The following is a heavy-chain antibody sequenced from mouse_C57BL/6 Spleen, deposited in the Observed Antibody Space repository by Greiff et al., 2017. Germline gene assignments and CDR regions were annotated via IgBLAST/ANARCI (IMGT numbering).Heavy chain of an antibody. J-gene: IGHJ4*01. CDR3: ARRAFYYSNGMDY. V-gene: IGHV1-26*01. D-gene: IGHD2-5*01. CDR1: GYTFTDYY. CDR2: INPNNGGT. Sequence: EVQLQQSGPELVKPGASVKISCKASGYTFTDYYMNWVKQSHGKSLEWIGDINPNNGGTSYNQKFKGKATLTVDKSSSTAYMELRSLTSEDSAVYYCARRAFYYSNGMDYWGQGTSVTVSS.